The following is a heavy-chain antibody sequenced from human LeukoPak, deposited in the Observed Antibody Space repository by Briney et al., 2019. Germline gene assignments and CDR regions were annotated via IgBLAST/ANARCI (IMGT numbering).Heavy chain of an antibody. Sequence: SETLSLTCTVSGGSISSGSYYWSWIRQPAGKGLEWIGRIYTSGSTNYNPSLKSRVTISVDTSKNQFSLKLSSVTAADTAVYYCVRENLGYCSSTSCYHGGWFDPWGQGTLVTVSS. V-gene: IGHV4-61*02. CDR2: IYTSGST. D-gene: IGHD2-2*01. J-gene: IGHJ5*02. CDR3: VRENLGYCSSTSCYHGGWFDP. CDR1: GGSISSGSYY.